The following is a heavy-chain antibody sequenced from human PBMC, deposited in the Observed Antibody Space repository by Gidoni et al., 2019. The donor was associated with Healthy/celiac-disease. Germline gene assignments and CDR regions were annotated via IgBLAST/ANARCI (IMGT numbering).Heavy chain of an antibody. J-gene: IGHJ5*02. Sequence: QVQLQQSGPGLVKPSQTRSLTCAISGDRGSSNSDAWNWIRKSPSRGLEWLGRTYYRSKWYNDYAVSLKSRIPINPDTSKNQFSLQLNSVTPEDTAVYYCARDGTYDSSGGWFDPWGQGTLVTVSS. V-gene: IGHV6-1*01. CDR1: GDRGSSNSDA. D-gene: IGHD3-22*01. CDR3: ARDGTYDSSGGWFDP. CDR2: TYYRSKWYN.